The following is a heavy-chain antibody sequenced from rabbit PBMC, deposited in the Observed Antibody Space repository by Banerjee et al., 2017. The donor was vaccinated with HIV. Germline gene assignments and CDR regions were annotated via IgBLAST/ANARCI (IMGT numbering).Heavy chain of an antibody. CDR1: GFTLSGYW. CDR3: ARDLAGVVGWNFGL. Sequence: EESGGDLVKPEGSLTLTCKASGFTLSGYWICWVRQAPGKGLEWIACIVPGSNAFTYYASWAKGRFTISSDNAQNTVDLQMTSLTAADTATYFCARDLAGVVGWNFGLWGQGTLVTVS. D-gene: IGHD4-1*01. V-gene: IGHV1S45*01. J-gene: IGHJ4*01. CDR2: IVPGSNAFT.